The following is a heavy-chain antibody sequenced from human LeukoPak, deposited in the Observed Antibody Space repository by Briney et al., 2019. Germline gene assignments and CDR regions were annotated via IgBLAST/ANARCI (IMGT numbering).Heavy chain of an antibody. CDR1: GFTFSSYA. CDR3: AKDPSGKWYFDP. CDR2: ISGSGGST. Sequence: GGSLRLSCAASGFTFSSYAMSWVRQAPGKGLEWVSGISGSGGSTYYADSMKGRFTISRDNSKNTLYLQMNSLRAEDTAVYYCAKDPSGKWYFDPWGQGTLVTISS. D-gene: IGHD2-8*01. J-gene: IGHJ5*02. V-gene: IGHV3-23*01.